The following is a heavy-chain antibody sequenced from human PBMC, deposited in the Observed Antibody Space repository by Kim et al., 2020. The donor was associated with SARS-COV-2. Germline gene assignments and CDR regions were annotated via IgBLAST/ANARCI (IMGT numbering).Heavy chain of an antibody. D-gene: IGHD4-17*01. CDR3: AKAPADGDYYY. J-gene: IGHJ4*02. V-gene: IGHV3-33*06. Sequence: GGSLRLSCAASGFIFRNYGMHWVSQAPGKGLEWVAVIWCDGSIKYYADSVKGRFTISRDNSKNTLYLQMNSLRAEDTAVYYCAKAPADGDYYYWGQGTLVTVSS. CDR1: GFIFRNYG. CDR2: IWCDGSIK.